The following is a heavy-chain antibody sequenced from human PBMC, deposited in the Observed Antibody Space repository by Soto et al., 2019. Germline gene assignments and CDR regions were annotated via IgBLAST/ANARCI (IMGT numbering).Heavy chain of an antibody. CDR3: AKGVELDV. J-gene: IGHJ6*04. D-gene: IGHD1-26*01. V-gene: IGHV3-23*01. Sequence: EVLLLESGGGLVQPGGSLRLSCEASGFSFSSFAMNWVRQAPGKGLEWVSAIGDSGASTYYADSGKGRFTISRDNSRNTLYLQLNSLRAEVTAVYYCAKGVELDVWGNGTTVTVSS. CDR1: GFSFSSFA. CDR2: IGDSGAST.